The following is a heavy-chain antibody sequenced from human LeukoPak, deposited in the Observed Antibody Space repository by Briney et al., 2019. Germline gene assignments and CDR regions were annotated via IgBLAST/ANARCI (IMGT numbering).Heavy chain of an antibody. CDR3: AREPIPLNYDFWSTKGFDY. CDR1: GYTFTGYY. Sequence: ASVKVSCKASGYTFTGYYMHWVRQAPGQGLEWMGWINPNSGGTNYAQKFQGRVTMTRDTSISTAYMELSRLRSDDTAVYYCAREPIPLNYDFWSTKGFDYWGQGTLVTVSS. J-gene: IGHJ4*02. V-gene: IGHV1-2*02. D-gene: IGHD3-3*01. CDR2: INPNSGGT.